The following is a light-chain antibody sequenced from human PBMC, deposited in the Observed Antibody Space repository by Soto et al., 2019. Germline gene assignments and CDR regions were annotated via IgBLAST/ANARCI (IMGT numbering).Light chain of an antibody. CDR2: KGT. V-gene: IGLV2-23*01. CDR3: CASAPESTYV. J-gene: IGLJ1*01. CDR1: SSDVGAYNS. Sequence: QSALAQPASVSGSPGQSITISCTATSSDVGAYNSVSWYQQHPHRAPQVIIYKGTQRPSGVSNRFSGSTSGNAASLTISALQADDEADYFCCASAPESTYVFGTGTKVTGL.